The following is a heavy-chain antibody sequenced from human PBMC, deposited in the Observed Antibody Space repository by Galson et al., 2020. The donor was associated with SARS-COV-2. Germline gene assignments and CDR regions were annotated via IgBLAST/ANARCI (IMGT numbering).Heavy chain of an antibody. CDR1: GGSISRYY. CDR3: ARHMHITAAGISKTYYYYGMDV. CDR2: IYYSGST. V-gene: IGHV4-59*08. Sequence: QWYQREMETSETLSLTCTVSGGSISRYYWSWIRQPPGKGLEWIGYIYYSGSTNYNPSLKSRVTISVDTSKNQFSLKLSSVTAADTAVYYCARHMHITAAGISKTYYYYGMDVWGQGTTVTVSS. D-gene: IGHD6-13*01. J-gene: IGHJ6*02.